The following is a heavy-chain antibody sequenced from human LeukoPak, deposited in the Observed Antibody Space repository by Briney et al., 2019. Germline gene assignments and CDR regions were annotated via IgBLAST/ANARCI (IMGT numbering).Heavy chain of an antibody. CDR2: ISSSGSTI. D-gene: IGHD3-10*01. V-gene: IGHV3-11*01. Sequence: GGSLRLSCAASGFTFSDYYMSWIRQAPGKGLEWVSYISSSGSTIYYADSVKGRFTISRDNAKNSLYLQMNSLRAEDTAVYYCAKQQSGTLWFGELTLYFDYWGQGTLVTVSS. CDR1: GFTFSDYY. CDR3: AKQQSGTLWFGELTLYFDY. J-gene: IGHJ4*02.